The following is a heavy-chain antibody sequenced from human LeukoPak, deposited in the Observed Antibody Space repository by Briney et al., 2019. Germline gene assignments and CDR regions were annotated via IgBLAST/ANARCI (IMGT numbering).Heavy chain of an antibody. Sequence: ASVKVSCKASGYTFTSYGISWVRQAPGQGLEWMGWISAYNGSTNYAQKLQGRVTMTTDTSTSTAYMELRSLRSDDTAVYYCARDQENYYDSSGSYYFDYWGQGTLVTVSS. CDR1: GYTFTSYG. CDR2: ISAYNGST. V-gene: IGHV1-18*01. J-gene: IGHJ4*02. D-gene: IGHD3-22*01. CDR3: ARDQENYYDSSGSYYFDY.